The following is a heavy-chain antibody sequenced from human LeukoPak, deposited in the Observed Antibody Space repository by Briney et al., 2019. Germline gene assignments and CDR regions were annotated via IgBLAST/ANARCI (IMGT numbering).Heavy chain of an antibody. D-gene: IGHD6-13*01. CDR2: MNPNSGNT. CDR1: GYTFTSYD. V-gene: IGHV1-8*01. CDR3: ARGLDSSSWFAGERTYYYYMDV. Sequence: ASVKVSRKSSGYTFTSYDINWVRQATGQGLEWMGWMNPNSGNTGYAQKFQGRVTMTRNTSISTAYMELSSLRSEDTAVYYCARGLDSSSWFAGERTYYYYMDVWGKGTTVTVSS. J-gene: IGHJ6*03.